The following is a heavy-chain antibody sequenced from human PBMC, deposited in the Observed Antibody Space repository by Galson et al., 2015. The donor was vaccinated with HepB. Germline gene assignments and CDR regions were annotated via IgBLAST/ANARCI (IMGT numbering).Heavy chain of an antibody. CDR1: GFTFSTYG. J-gene: IGHJ4*02. CDR2: ISYDGSDQ. D-gene: IGHD3-16*01. CDR3: AKVLTSAYVLKGFSAEHPDY. V-gene: IGHV3-30*18. Sequence: SLRLSCAASGFTFSTYGMHWVRQGPGKGLEWVAVISYDGSDQYYADSVKGRFTISRDNSKNTLYLQMNSLRVEDTAVYYCAKVLTSAYVLKGFSAEHPDYWGQGALVTVSS.